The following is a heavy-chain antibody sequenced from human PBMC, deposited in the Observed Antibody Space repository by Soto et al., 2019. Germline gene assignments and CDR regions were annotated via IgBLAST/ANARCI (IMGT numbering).Heavy chain of an antibody. CDR1: GGSISSSSYY. Sequence: SETLSLTCTVSGGSISSSSYYWGWIRQPPGKGLEWIGSIYYSGSTYYNPSLKSRVTISVDTSKNQFSLKLSSVTAADTAVYYCAHGGYIWGSYPDEGISDYWGQGTLVTVSS. D-gene: IGHD3-16*02. V-gene: IGHV4-39*01. J-gene: IGHJ4*02. CDR3: AHGGYIWGSYPDEGISDY. CDR2: IYYSGST.